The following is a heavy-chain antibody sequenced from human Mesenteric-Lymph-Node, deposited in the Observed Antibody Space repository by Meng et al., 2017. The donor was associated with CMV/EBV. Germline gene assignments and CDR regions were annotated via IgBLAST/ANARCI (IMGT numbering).Heavy chain of an antibody. J-gene: IGHJ4*02. CDR2: INNSEST. CDR1: GASMGSGGGY. V-gene: IGHV4-31*02. CDR3: ERIGSNSWYYFDY. Sequence: VSGASMGSGGGYWASMVRHVGRGLVLMGYINNSESTYNTPSHRSRVTITMDTSQNQFSLKLSSMTAADAAMYFCERIGSNSWYYFDYWGQGTLVTVSS. D-gene: IGHD6-13*01.